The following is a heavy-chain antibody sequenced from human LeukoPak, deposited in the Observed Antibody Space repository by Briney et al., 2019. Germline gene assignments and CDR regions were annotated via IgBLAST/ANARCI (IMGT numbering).Heavy chain of an antibody. J-gene: IGHJ4*02. CDR2: IYYSGST. V-gene: IGHV4-59*08. Sequence: SETLSLTCTVSGGSISSYYWSWIRQPPGKGLEWIGYIYYSGSTNYNPSLKSRVTISVDTSKNQFSLRLSSVTAADTAIYYCARLEMTTVYYFDFWGQGTLVTVSS. CDR3: ARLEMTTVYYFDF. CDR1: GGSISSYY. D-gene: IGHD4-11*01.